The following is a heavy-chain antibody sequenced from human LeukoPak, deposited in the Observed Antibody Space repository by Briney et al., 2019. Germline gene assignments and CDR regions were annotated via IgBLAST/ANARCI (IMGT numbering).Heavy chain of an antibody. D-gene: IGHD2-2*01. CDR3: AKGWGYCSSTSCSDY. CDR1: GFTFSSYA. Sequence: GGSLRLSCAASGFTFSSYAMSWVRQAPGKGLEWVSAISGSGGSTYHADSVKGRFTISRDNSKNTLYLQMNSLRAEDTAVYYCAKGWGYCSSTSCSDYWGQGTLVTVSS. J-gene: IGHJ4*02. CDR2: ISGSGGST. V-gene: IGHV3-23*01.